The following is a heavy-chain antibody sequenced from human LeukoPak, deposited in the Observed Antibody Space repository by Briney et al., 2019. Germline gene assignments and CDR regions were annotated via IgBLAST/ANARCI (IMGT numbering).Heavy chain of an antibody. CDR3: AREEWLRPYYFDY. CDR2: ISSSSSYI. V-gene: IGHV3-21*01. Sequence: GGSLRLSCAASGFTFSSYWMIWVRQAPGKGLEWVSSISSSSSYIYYADSVKGRFTISRDNAKNSLYLQMNSLRAEDTAVYYCAREEWLRPYYFDYWGQGTLVTVSS. J-gene: IGHJ4*02. D-gene: IGHD5-12*01. CDR1: GFTFSSYW.